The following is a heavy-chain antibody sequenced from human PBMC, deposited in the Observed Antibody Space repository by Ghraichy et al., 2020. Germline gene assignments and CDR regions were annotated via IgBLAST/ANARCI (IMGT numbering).Heavy chain of an antibody. D-gene: IGHD4-11*01. J-gene: IGHJ5*02. Sequence: SETLSLTCSVSGDSISSGTYFWNWIRQPAGKGLQWIGRISARGTTNYTPSLKSRLTFSMDTSKNQFSLKLSSVTAADTAVSYCARAGSSNFDPVDRWGQGTLVNLSP. V-gene: IGHV4-61*02. CDR3: ARAGSSNFDPVDR. CDR1: GDSISSGTYF. CDR2: ISARGTT.